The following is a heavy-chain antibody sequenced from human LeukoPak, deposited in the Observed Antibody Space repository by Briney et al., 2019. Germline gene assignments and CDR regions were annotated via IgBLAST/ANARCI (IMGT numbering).Heavy chain of an antibody. D-gene: IGHD1-26*01. J-gene: IGHJ3*01. Sequence: PSETLSLTCSVSVVSMNGYYWSWLRQSAGNRLEWLGHVDSSGNTNYNPSLESRVTMSEDTSKKQFSLKLTSVTAADMAVYFCARQFLVGSTFHAFDLWGQGTRVTVSS. V-gene: IGHV4-4*07. CDR2: VDSSGNT. CDR1: VVSMNGYY. CDR3: ARQFLVGSTFHAFDL.